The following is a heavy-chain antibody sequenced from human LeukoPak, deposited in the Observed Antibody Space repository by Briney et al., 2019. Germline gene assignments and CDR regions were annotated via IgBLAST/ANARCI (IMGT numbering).Heavy chain of an antibody. Sequence: GGSLRLSCAASGFTFSDHYMDWVRQAPGKGLEWVGRTRNKANSYTTEYAASVKGRFTISRDDSKNSLYLQMNSLKTEDTAVYYCATSGSGSDYWGQGTLVTVSS. D-gene: IGHD3-10*01. CDR3: ATSGSGSDY. V-gene: IGHV3-72*01. CDR1: GFTFSDHY. J-gene: IGHJ4*02. CDR2: TRNKANSYTT.